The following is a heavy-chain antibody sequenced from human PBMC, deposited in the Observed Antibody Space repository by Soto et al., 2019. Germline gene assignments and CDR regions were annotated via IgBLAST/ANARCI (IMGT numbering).Heavy chain of an antibody. Sequence: QVQLVQSGAEVKKPGSSVKVSCKASGGTFSSYAISWVRQAPGQGLELMGGIIPIFGTANYAQKFQGRVTVTADESTSTAYMELSSLRSEDTAVYYCARGLYPDSSGYPLGVDYWGQGTLVTVSS. V-gene: IGHV1-69*01. D-gene: IGHD3-22*01. J-gene: IGHJ4*02. CDR3: ARGLYPDSSGYPLGVDY. CDR2: IIPIFGTA. CDR1: GGTFSSYA.